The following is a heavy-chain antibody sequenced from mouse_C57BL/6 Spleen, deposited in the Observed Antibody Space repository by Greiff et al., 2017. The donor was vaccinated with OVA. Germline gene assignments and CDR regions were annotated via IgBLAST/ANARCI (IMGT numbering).Heavy chain of an antibody. D-gene: IGHD2-3*01. V-gene: IGHV1-55*01. J-gene: IGHJ4*01. CDR3: ARSLYDCYYAMDY. CDR1: GYTFTSYW. Sequence: QVQLQQPGAELVKPGASVKMSCKASGYTFTSYWITWVKQRPGQGLEWIGDIYPGSGSTNYNEKFKSKATLTVDTSSSTAYMQLSSLTSEDSAVYYCARSLYDCYYAMDYWGQGTSVTVSS. CDR2: IYPGSGST.